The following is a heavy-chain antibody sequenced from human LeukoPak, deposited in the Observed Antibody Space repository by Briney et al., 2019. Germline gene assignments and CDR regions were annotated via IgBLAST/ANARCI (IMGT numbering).Heavy chain of an antibody. Sequence: SETLSLTCTVSGDSISSYYWSWIRQPAGKGLEWIGRIYTSGSTNYNPSLKSRVTMSVDTSKNQFSLKLSSVTAADTAVYYCARVVDFWSGNYYFDYWGQGTLVTVSS. D-gene: IGHD3-3*01. CDR2: IYTSGST. CDR1: GDSISSYY. J-gene: IGHJ4*02. CDR3: ARVVDFWSGNYYFDY. V-gene: IGHV4-4*07.